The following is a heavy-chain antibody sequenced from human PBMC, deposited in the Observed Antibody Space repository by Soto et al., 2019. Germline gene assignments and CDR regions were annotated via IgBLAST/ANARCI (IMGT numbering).Heavy chain of an antibody. Sequence: LRLSCAASGFTFSSYGMHWVRQAPGKGLEWVAVISYDGSNKYYADSVKGRFTISRDNSKNTLYLQMNSLRAEDTAVYYCAKGGDFWSGYYFDYYYYGMDVWGQGTTVTVS. CDR1: GFTFSSYG. CDR3: AKGGDFWSGYYFDYYYYGMDV. V-gene: IGHV3-30*18. J-gene: IGHJ6*02. CDR2: ISYDGSNK. D-gene: IGHD3-3*01.